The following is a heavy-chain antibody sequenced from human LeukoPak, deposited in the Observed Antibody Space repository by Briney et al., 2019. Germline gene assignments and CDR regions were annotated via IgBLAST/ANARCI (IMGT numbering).Heavy chain of an antibody. Sequence: GGSLRLSCAASGFTVSSNYMSWVRPAPGKGLEWEAVVSYDGSYKYYADSVKGRFTISRDNSKNTLYLQMNSLRAEDTAVYYCARAPGYGAAYYFDYWGQGTLVTVSS. D-gene: IGHD1-1*01. CDR3: ARAPGYGAAYYFDY. V-gene: IGHV3-30*03. J-gene: IGHJ4*02. CDR1: GFTVSSNY. CDR2: VSYDGSYK.